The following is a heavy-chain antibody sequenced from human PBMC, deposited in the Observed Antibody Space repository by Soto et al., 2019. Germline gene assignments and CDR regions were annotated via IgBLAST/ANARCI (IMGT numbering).Heavy chain of an antibody. CDR3: ASSARHASFEFDY. J-gene: IGHJ4*02. CDR2: IYSGGST. Sequence: EVQLVESGGGLIQPGGSLRLSCAASGFTVSSNYMSWVRQAPGKGLEWVSVIYSGGSTYYADSVKGRFTISRDNSTNTLYLQMNSLRAEATAVYYCASSARHASFEFDYWGQGTLVTVSS. V-gene: IGHV3-53*01. CDR1: GFTVSSNY.